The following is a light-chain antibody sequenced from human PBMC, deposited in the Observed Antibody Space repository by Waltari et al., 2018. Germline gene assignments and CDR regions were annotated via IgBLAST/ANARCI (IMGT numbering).Light chain of an antibody. J-gene: IGKJ2*01. CDR2: DAS. Sequence: DIVLTQSPATLSLSTGERATLSCRASQSVSSSLAWFQQKPGQAPRLLIYDASNRATGIPARFSGSGSGTDFTLTISSLEPEDFAVYYCQQRSNWPPEYTFGQGTKLEIK. CDR1: QSVSSS. CDR3: QQRSNWPPEYT. V-gene: IGKV3-11*01.